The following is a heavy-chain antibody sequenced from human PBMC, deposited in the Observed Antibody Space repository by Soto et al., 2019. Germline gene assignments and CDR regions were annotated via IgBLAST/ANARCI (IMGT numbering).Heavy chain of an antibody. D-gene: IGHD6-13*01. CDR3: ASIVAAGTLKDPKFDS. CDR1: GFTFSIYC. V-gene: IGHV3-74*01. CDR2: ISSDGSST. J-gene: IGHJ5*01. Sequence: PGGSLRLSCEVSGFTFSIYCMHCVRQAPGKGLVWVSRISSDGSSTSYADSVKGRFTISRDNAKNTLYLQMNSLRADDTAVYYCASIVAAGTLKDPKFDSWGQGNLVTVS.